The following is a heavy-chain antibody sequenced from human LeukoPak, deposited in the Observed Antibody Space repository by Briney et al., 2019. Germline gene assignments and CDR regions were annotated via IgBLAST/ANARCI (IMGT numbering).Heavy chain of an antibody. CDR2: ISRTGGRT. Sequence: GGSLSLSCLASGFIFSNFAVQWVRQGPGKGLEYVSGISRTGGRTYYADSVQGRFTISRDNSKNTLYLQMSSLRPEDTAVYYCVYQVMGAVEWGQGTLVTVSS. CDR3: VYQVMGAVE. CDR1: GFIFSNFA. D-gene: IGHD1-26*01. V-gene: IGHV3-64D*09. J-gene: IGHJ1*01.